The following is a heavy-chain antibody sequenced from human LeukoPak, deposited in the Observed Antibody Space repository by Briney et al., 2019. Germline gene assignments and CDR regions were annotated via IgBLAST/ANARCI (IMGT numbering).Heavy chain of an antibody. CDR2: ISGSGGST. CDR1: GFTFSSYA. CDR3: AKDRGVATISPYYFDY. J-gene: IGHJ4*02. V-gene: IGHV3-23*01. Sequence: GGSLRLSCAASGFTFSSYAMSWVRQAPGKGLEWVSAISGSGGSTYYADSVKGRFTISRDNSKNTLYLQMNSLRAEDTAVYYCAKDRGVATISPYYFDYWGQGTQVTVSS. D-gene: IGHD5-12*01.